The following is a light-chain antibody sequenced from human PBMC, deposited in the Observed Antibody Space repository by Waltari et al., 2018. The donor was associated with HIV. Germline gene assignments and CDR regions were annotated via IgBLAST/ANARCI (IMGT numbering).Light chain of an antibody. J-gene: IGKJ2*01. Sequence: DIQMTQSPSTLSAPVGDRVTITCRASQSISSWLAWYQQKPGKAPKLLIQKASSLESGVPSRFSGSGSGTEFTLTISSLQPDDFATYYCQQYNSYLYTFGQGTKLEIK. CDR2: KAS. V-gene: IGKV1-5*03. CDR3: QQYNSYLYT. CDR1: QSISSW.